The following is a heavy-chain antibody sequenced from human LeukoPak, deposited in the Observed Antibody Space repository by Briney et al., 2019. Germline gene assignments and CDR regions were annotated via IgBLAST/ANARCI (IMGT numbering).Heavy chain of an antibody. CDR3: ATRKDSGSYGAFDI. Sequence: SETLSLTCAVYGGSFSGYYWSWIRQPPGKGLEWIGEINHSGSTNYNPSLKSRVTISVDTSKNQFSLKLSSVTAADTAVYYCATRKDSGSYGAFDIWGQGTMVTVSS. CDR1: GGSFSGYY. V-gene: IGHV4-34*01. CDR2: INHSGST. J-gene: IGHJ3*02. D-gene: IGHD1-26*01.